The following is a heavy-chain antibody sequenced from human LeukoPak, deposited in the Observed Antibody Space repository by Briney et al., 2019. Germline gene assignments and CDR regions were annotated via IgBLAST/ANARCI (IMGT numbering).Heavy chain of an antibody. CDR2: ISDSGTYT. CDR3: GRYLGIGAAYFDS. J-gene: IGHJ4*02. V-gene: IGHV3-11*03. CDR1: GFIFGDYY. Sequence: GGSLRLSCAASGFIFGDYYMSWIRQAPGKGLEWVSYISDSGTYTKYADSVKDRFTISRDNAKNSLYLQMNSLRAEDTAVYYCGRYLGIGAAYFDSWGQGTLVTVSS. D-gene: IGHD6-13*01.